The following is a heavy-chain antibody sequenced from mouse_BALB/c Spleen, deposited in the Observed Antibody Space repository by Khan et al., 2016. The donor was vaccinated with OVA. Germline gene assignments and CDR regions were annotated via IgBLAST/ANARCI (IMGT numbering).Heavy chain of an antibody. CDR3: TRGGYGSPFAY. Sequence: QIQLVQSGAELVKPGASVKLSCKASGYTFTSFYIYWVKQRPGQGLEGVGEINPSNGVTNFNEKFKGKATLTVDKSSSTAYMQLSSLTSEDSAVYYCTRGGYGSPFAYWGQGTLVTVS. J-gene: IGHJ3*01. D-gene: IGHD1-1*01. V-gene: IGHV1S81*02. CDR1: GYTFTSFY. CDR2: INPSNGVT.